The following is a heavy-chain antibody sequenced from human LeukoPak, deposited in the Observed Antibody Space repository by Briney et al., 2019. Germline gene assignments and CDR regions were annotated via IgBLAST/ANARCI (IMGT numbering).Heavy chain of an antibody. D-gene: IGHD2-2*01. Sequence: GGSLRLSCAASGFTFSDYYMSWVRQAPGKGLEWVSSISSSSSYIYYGDSVKGRFTISRDNAKNSLYLQINSLRAEDTAVYYCARGGNLYCSATSCYDFDYWGQGTLVTVSS. CDR3: ARGGNLYCSATSCYDFDY. J-gene: IGHJ4*02. CDR1: GFTFSDYY. CDR2: ISSSSSYI. V-gene: IGHV3-11*06.